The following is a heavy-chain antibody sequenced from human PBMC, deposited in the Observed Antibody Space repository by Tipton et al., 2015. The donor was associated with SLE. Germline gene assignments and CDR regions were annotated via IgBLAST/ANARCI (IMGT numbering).Heavy chain of an antibody. CDR3: ATFFGHSSASPDALDI. Sequence: TLSLTCTISGGSISSYYWTWIRQSPGKGLEWIGYVYVSGSTNFNPSLQSRVAISADTSKRQFSLKPSSVTAADTAVYYCATFFGHSSASPDALDIWGQGTMVTVSS. J-gene: IGHJ3*02. V-gene: IGHV4-59*12. CDR1: GGSISSYY. CDR2: VYVSGST. D-gene: IGHD6-6*01.